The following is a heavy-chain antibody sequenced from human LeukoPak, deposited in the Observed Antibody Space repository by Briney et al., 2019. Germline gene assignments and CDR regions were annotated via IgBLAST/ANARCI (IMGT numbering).Heavy chain of an antibody. CDR1: GYSFSSYW. V-gene: IGHV5-51*01. CDR3: ARHAEMATIFPNYYYYYYMDV. D-gene: IGHD5-24*01. J-gene: IGHJ6*03. Sequence: GESLKISCKGSGYSFSSYWICWVRKMPGKGLEWMGFIYPGDSDTRYSPSFQGQVTISADKSISTAYLQWSSLKASDTAMYYCARHAEMATIFPNYYYYYYMDVWGKGTTVTVSS. CDR2: IYPGDSDT.